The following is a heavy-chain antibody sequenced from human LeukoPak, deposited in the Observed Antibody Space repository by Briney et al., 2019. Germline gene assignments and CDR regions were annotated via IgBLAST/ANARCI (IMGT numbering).Heavy chain of an antibody. CDR1: GFTFDDYA. CDR2: ISWNSGSI. D-gene: IGHD1-26*01. J-gene: IGHJ2*01. CDR3: ARVGARSWYFDL. Sequence: QSGGSLRLSCAASGFTFDDYAMHWVRQAPGKGLEWVSGISWNSGSIGYADSVKGRFTISRDNAKNSLYLQMNSLRAEDMALYYCARVGARSWYFDLWGRGTLVTVSS. V-gene: IGHV3-9*03.